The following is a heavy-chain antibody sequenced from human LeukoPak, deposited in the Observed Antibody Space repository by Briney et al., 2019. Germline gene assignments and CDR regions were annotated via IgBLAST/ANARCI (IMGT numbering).Heavy chain of an antibody. CDR2: IRYDGSNK. CDR3: AKDSYYYDSSGYYYGPGFDY. D-gene: IGHD3-22*01. J-gene: IGHJ4*02. Sequence: GGSLRLSCAASGFTFSSYGLHWVRQAPGKGLEWVAFIRYDGSNKYYADSVKGRFTISRDNSKNTLYLQMNSLRAEDTAVYYCAKDSYYYDSSGYYYGPGFDYWGQGTLVTVSS. V-gene: IGHV3-30*02. CDR1: GFTFSSYG.